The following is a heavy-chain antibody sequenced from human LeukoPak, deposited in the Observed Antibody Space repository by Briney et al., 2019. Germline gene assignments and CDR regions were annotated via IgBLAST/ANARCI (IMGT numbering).Heavy chain of an antibody. D-gene: IGHD3-22*01. V-gene: IGHV4-59*08. Sequence: SETLSLTCTVSGGSISSYYWSWIRQPPGKGLEWIGYIYYSGSTNYNPSLKSRVTISVDTSKNQFSLKLSSVTAADTAVYYCARRSTMIVVVTHDAFDIWGQGTMVTVSS. CDR2: IYYSGST. J-gene: IGHJ3*02. CDR1: GGSISSYY. CDR3: ARRSTMIVVVTHDAFDI.